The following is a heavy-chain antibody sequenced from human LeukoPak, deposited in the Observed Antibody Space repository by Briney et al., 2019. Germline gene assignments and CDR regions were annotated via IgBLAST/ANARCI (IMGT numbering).Heavy chain of an antibody. J-gene: IGHJ4*02. CDR3: ARRDFGSGSYYTDY. CDR1: GYTFTGYY. CDR2: INPNSGGT. Sequence: SVKVSYKASGYTFTGYYMQWGRQAPGQGLGWRGWINPNSGGTNYAQKFQGRVTMTQDTSISTAYMELSRLRSDDTAVYYCARRDFGSGSYYTDYWGQGTLVTVSS. V-gene: IGHV1-2*02. D-gene: IGHD3-10*01.